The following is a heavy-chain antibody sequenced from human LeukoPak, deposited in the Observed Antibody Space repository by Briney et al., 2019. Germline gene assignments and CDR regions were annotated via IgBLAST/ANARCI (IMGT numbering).Heavy chain of an antibody. Sequence: PGGSLRLSCAASGFTFRTYWMHWVRQAPGKGLVWVSRINGDGSSTTYADSVKGRFTISRDNAKNTLYLQMNSLRAEDTAVYYCARDQGYQLFDPWGQGTLVTVSP. CDR1: GFTFRTYW. J-gene: IGHJ5*02. V-gene: IGHV3-74*01. D-gene: IGHD2-2*01. CDR2: INGDGSST. CDR3: ARDQGYQLFDP.